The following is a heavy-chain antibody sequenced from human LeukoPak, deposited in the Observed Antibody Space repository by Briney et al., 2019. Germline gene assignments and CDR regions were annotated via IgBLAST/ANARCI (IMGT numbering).Heavy chain of an antibody. CDR3: AREEYSSDWYGHDS. V-gene: IGHV4-39*07. J-gene: IGHJ4*02. Sequence: PSETLSLTCSVSGGSISNTNYYWAWIRQSPGRGLEWIGGIYYTGTTFDNPSLKSRVTLSVDTSKNQFSLRLTSVTAADTAFYYCAREEYSSDWYGHDSWGQGTLVTVSS. CDR1: GGSISNTNYY. CDR2: IYYTGTT. D-gene: IGHD6-13*01.